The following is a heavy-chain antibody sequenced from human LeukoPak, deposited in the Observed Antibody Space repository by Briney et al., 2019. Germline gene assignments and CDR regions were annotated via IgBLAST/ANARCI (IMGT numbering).Heavy chain of an antibody. CDR2: IYHSGST. V-gene: IGHV4-30-2*01. CDR3: ARGLRYFDWLSAFDI. D-gene: IGHD3-9*01. CDR1: GGSISSGGYS. Sequence: PSETLSLTCAVSGGSISSGGYSWSWIRQPPGKGLEWIGYIYHSGSTYYNPSLKSRVTISVDRSKNQFSLKLSSVTAADTAVYCCARGLRYFDWLSAFDIWGQGTMVTVSS. J-gene: IGHJ3*02.